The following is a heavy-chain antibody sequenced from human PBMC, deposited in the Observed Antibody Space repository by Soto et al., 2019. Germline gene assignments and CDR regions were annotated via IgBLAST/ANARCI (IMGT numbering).Heavy chain of an antibody. J-gene: IGHJ4*02. CDR2: IHSDGTST. Sequence: EVQLVESGGGLVQPGGSLRLSCAASGFTFSSYWMLWVRQGPGKGLVWVSRIHSDGTSTSYADSVKGRFTISRDNAKNTLYLQMNSLRDEDTAVYYCARGYDDSSVYTLGYWGQGSLVTVSS. V-gene: IGHV3-74*01. D-gene: IGHD3-22*01. CDR3: ARGYDDSSVYTLGY. CDR1: GFTFSSYW.